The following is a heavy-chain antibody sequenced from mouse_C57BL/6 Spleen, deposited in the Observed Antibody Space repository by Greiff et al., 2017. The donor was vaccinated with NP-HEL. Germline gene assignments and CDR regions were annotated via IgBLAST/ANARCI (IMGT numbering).Heavy chain of an antibody. CDR1: GYAFSSSW. Sequence: VQLQQSGPELVKPGASVKISCKASGYAFSSSWMNWVKQRPGKGLEWIGRIYPGDGDTNYNGKFKGKATLTADKSSSTAYMQRSSLTSEDSAVYFCARGRIYYDYDGPLYAMDDWGQGTSVTVSS. CDR2: IYPGDGDT. V-gene: IGHV1-82*01. D-gene: IGHD2-4*01. J-gene: IGHJ4*01. CDR3: ARGRIYYDYDGPLYAMDD.